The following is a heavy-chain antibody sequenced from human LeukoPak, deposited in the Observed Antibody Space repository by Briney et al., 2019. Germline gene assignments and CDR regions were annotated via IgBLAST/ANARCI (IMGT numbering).Heavy chain of an antibody. Sequence: GGSLRLSCAASGFTFSDYYMSWIRQAPGKGLEWVSYISSSGSTIYYADSVKGRLTISRDNATNSLYLQMNSLRAEDTAVYYCARDNLYDSSGYYPHFDYWGQGTLVTVSS. D-gene: IGHD3-22*01. CDR1: GFTFSDYY. CDR3: ARDNLYDSSGYYPHFDY. J-gene: IGHJ4*02. V-gene: IGHV3-11*01. CDR2: ISSSGSTI.